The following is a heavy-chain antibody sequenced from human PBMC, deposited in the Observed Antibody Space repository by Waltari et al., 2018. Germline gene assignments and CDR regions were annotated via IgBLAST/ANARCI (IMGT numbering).Heavy chain of an antibody. Sequence: QVQLQESGPGLVKPSETLSLTCTVSGGSISSYYWSWIRQPPGKGLEWIGYIYYSGSTNYNPSLKSRVTISVDTSKNQFSLKLSSVTAADTAVYYCARRAPYYYDSSAWYFDLWGRGTLVTVSS. CDR1: GGSISSYY. CDR3: ARRAPYYYDSSAWYFDL. J-gene: IGHJ2*01. CDR2: IYYSGST. D-gene: IGHD3-22*01. V-gene: IGHV4-59*01.